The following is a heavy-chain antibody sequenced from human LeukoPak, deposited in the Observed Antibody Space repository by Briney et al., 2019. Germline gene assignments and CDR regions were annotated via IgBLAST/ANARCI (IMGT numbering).Heavy chain of an antibody. CDR2: ISSSGSTI. CDR1: GFTFSDYY. V-gene: IGHV3-11*04. CDR3: AKDSPHYDILTGYSYYFDY. Sequence: GGSLRLSCAASGFTFSDYYMSWIRQAPGKGLEWVSYISSSGSTIYYADSVKGRFTISRDSAKNSLYLQMNSLRAEDTAVYYCAKDSPHYDILTGYSYYFDYWGQGTLVTVSS. D-gene: IGHD3-9*01. J-gene: IGHJ4*02.